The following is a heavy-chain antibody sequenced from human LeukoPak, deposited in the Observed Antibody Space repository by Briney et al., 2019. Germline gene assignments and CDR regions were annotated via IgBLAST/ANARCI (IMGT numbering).Heavy chain of an antibody. CDR2: INWNGGST. CDR1: GFLFEDHA. V-gene: IGHV3-20*04. D-gene: IGHD2-15*01. CDR3: ARDMLLGDAFDI. Sequence: PGGSLRLSCATSGFLFEDHAINWVRQAPGKGLEWVSNINWNGGSTGYADSVKGRFTISRDNAKNSLYLQMNGLRDDDTALYFCARDMLLGDAFDIWGQGAMVIVSS. J-gene: IGHJ3*02.